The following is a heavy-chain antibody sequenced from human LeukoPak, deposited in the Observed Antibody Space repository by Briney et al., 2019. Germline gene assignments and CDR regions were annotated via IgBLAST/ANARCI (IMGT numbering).Heavy chain of an antibody. D-gene: IGHD4-23*01. J-gene: IGHJ4*02. CDR1: GYAFTNYG. CDR3: ARRHLIGNGYFDH. CDR2: ISTFNGNT. Sequence: GAPVKVSCKASGYAFTNYGITWVRQAPGQGLEWLGWISTFNGNTNYAQKLQDRVTMTTDTSTSTAYLELRSLRSDDTAVYYCARRHLIGNGYFDHWGQGTLVTVSS. V-gene: IGHV1-18*01.